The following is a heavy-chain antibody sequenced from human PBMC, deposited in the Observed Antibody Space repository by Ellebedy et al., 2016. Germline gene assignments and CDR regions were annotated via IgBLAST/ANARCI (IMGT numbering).Heavy chain of an antibody. V-gene: IGHV1-8*01. CDR1: GYTFTSYD. Sequence: ASVKVSXXASGYTFTSYDINWVRQATGQGLEWMGWMNPNSGNTGYAQKFQGRVTMTRNTSISTAYMELSSLRSEDTAVYYCARSYSSSWYGASGSDWFDPWGQGTLVTVSS. CDR3: ARSYSSSWYGASGSDWFDP. J-gene: IGHJ5*02. D-gene: IGHD6-13*01. CDR2: MNPNSGNT.